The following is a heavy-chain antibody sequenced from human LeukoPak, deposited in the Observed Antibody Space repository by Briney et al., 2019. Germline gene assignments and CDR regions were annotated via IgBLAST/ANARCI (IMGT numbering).Heavy chain of an antibody. D-gene: IGHD6-13*01. CDR2: ISSSSSYI. CDR3: ARGYSSTWHWGAFDI. V-gene: IGHV3-21*01. J-gene: IGHJ3*02. Sequence: GGSLRLSCAASGFTFSSYSMNWVRQAPGKGLEWVSSISSSSSYIYYADSVKGRFTISRDNAKNSLYLQMNSLRAEDTAVYYCARGYSSTWHWGAFDIWGQGTMVTVSS. CDR1: GFTFSSYS.